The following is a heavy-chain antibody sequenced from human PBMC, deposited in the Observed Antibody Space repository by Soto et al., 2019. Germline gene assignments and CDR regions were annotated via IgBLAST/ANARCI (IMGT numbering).Heavy chain of an antibody. J-gene: IGHJ5*02. CDR2: IYYSGST. CDR3: ASSSGSYLDWFDP. V-gene: IGHV4-39*01. D-gene: IGHD1-26*01. Sequence: SETLSLTCTVSGGSISSSSYYWGWIRQPPGKGLEWIGSIYYSGSTYYNPSLKSRVTISVDTSKNQFSLKLSSVTAADTAVYYCASSSGSYLDWFDPWGQGTLVTVS. CDR1: GGSISSSSYY.